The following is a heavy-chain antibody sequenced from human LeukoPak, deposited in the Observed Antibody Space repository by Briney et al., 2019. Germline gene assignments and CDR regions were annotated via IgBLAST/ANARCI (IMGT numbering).Heavy chain of an antibody. V-gene: IGHV4-59*01. J-gene: IGHJ3*02. Sequence: PSETLSLTCTVSGDSINSYYWNWIRQPPGKGLEWIGYIYYSGRTDYNPSLKSRVTISVDTSKHQISMKLKSVTAADTAVYFCARGRWLPNAFDIWGQGTMVTVFS. CDR3: ARGRWLPNAFDI. CDR1: GDSINSYY. CDR2: IYYSGRT. D-gene: IGHD5-24*01.